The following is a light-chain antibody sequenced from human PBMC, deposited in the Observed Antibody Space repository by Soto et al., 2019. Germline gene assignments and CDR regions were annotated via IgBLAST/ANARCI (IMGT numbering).Light chain of an antibody. CDR3: SSYTSSSTVV. CDR2: EVS. CDR1: SSDVGGYNY. V-gene: IGLV2-14*01. Sequence: QAVVTQPASVSGSPGQSITISCTGTSSDVGGYNYVSWYQQHPGKAPKLMIYEVSNRPSGVPNRISGSKSGNTASLTISGLQAEDEADYYCSSYTSSSTVVFGGGTKLTVL. J-gene: IGLJ2*01.